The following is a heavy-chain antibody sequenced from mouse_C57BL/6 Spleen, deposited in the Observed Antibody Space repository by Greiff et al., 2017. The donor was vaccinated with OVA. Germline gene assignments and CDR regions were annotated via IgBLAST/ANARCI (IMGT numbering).Heavy chain of an antibody. J-gene: IGHJ1*03. CDR1: GYSITSGYY. CDR2: ISYDGSN. CDR3: ARLRSWYFDV. Sequence: EVQLQESGPGLVKPSQSLSLTCSVTGYSITSGYYWNWIRQFPGNKLEWMGYISYDGSNNYNPSPKNRISITRDTSKNQFFLKLNSVTTEDTATYYCARLRSWYFDVWGTGTTVTVSS. D-gene: IGHD1-1*01. V-gene: IGHV3-6*01.